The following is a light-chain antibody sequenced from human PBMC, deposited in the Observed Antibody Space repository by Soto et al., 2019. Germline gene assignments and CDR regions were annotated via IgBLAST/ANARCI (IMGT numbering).Light chain of an antibody. J-gene: IGKJ1*01. CDR1: QSVSSY. Sequence: EIVMTQSPATLSVSPWERATLSCRASQSVSSYLAWYQQKPGQAPRLLIYDASNRATGIPARFSGSGSGTDFTLTISSLQPEDFATYYCQQSYSTPRTFGQGTKVDIK. V-gene: IGKV3D-15*01. CDR2: DAS. CDR3: QQSYSTPRT.